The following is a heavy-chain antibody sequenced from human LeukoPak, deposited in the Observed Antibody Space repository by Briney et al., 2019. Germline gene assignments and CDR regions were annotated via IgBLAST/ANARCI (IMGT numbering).Heavy chain of an antibody. D-gene: IGHD6-13*01. CDR2: INHSGST. Sequence: SETLSLTCAVYGGSFSGYYWSWIRQPPGKGLEWIGEINHSGSTNYNPSLKSRVTISVDTSKNQFSLKLSSVTAADTAVYYCARGFYEQQGTQGAFDIWGQGTMVTASS. J-gene: IGHJ3*02. V-gene: IGHV4-34*01. CDR3: ARGFYEQQGTQGAFDI. CDR1: GGSFSGYY.